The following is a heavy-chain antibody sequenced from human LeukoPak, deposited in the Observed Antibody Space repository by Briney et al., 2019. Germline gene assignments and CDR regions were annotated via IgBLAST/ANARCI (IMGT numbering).Heavy chain of an antibody. CDR1: GFTFSDYY. V-gene: IGHV3-11*01. D-gene: IGHD3-10*01. CDR3: ARDLGYYYGSGSYISDYYFDY. CDR2: ISSSGSTI. Sequence: GGSLRLSCAASGFTFSDYYMSWIRQAPGKGLEWVSYISSSGSTIYYADSVKGRFTISRDNAKNSLYLQMNSLRAEDTAVYYCARDLGYYYGSGSYISDYYFDYWGQGTLVTVSS. J-gene: IGHJ4*02.